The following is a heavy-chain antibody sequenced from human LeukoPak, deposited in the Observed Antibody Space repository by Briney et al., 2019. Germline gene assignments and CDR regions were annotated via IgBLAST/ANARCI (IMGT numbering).Heavy chain of an antibody. CDR2: INSDGSST. CDR1: GFTFSSYW. Sequence: GGSLRLSCAASGFTFSSYWMHWVRQAPGKGLVWVSRINSDGSSTSYADSVKGRFTISRDNAKNTLYLQMNSLRAEDTAVYYCAKDCLRIAAAGNYFDYWGQGTLVTVSS. D-gene: IGHD6-13*01. CDR3: AKDCLRIAAAGNYFDY. J-gene: IGHJ4*02. V-gene: IGHV3-74*01.